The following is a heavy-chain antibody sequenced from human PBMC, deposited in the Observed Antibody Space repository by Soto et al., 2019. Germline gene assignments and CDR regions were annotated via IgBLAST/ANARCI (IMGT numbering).Heavy chain of an antibody. CDR2: IIPILGIA. Sequence: QVQLVQSGAEVKKPGSSVKVSCKASGGTFSSYTISWVRQAPGQGLEWMGRIIPILGIANYAQKFQGRVTSTADKSTSTAYMELSSLRSEDTAVYYCAGGGRHYDFWSGHINWGQGTLVTVSS. D-gene: IGHD3-3*01. CDR1: GGTFSSYT. V-gene: IGHV1-69*02. J-gene: IGHJ4*02. CDR3: AGGGRHYDFWSGHIN.